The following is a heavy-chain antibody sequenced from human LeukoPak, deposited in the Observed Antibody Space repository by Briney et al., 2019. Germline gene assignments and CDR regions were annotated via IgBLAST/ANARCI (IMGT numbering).Heavy chain of an antibody. V-gene: IGHV3-20*04. D-gene: IGHD2-15*01. Sequence: GGSLRLSCAASGFTFDDYGLSWVRQAPGKGLKWVSGINWSGGSTGYADSVKGRFTISRDNAKNSLFLQMNSLRAEDTAVYYCARYCSGGSCFGMDVWGQGTTVTVSS. J-gene: IGHJ6*02. CDR1: GFTFDDYG. CDR3: ARYCSGGSCFGMDV. CDR2: INWSGGST.